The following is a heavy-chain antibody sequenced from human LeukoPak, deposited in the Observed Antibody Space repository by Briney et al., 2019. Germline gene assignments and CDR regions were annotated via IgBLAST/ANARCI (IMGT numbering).Heavy chain of an antibody. CDR3: AKVPYSDYGSGRSPFMDV. CDR1: GFTFSSYA. D-gene: IGHD3-10*01. CDR2: ITNSGIST. J-gene: IGHJ6*02. V-gene: IGHV3-23*01. Sequence: GSLRLSCAASGFTFSSYAMSWVRQAPGKGLEWVSTITNSGISTYYADSVKGRFTISRDNSKNTLFLQMNSLRADDTAVFYCAKVPYSDYGSGRSPFMDVWGQGTTVAVSS.